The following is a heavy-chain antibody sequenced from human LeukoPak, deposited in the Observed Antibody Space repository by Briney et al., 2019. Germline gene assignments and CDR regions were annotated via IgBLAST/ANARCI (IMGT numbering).Heavy chain of an antibody. CDR3: ARVKISGDVAY. Sequence: PSQTLSLTGTVSGDSISSGGYYWPWIRQHPGKVLEWIGYIYYSGSTYYNPSLNRQVSRSVDTPNNQVAQKLSSVAPADTSVVYCARVKISGDVAYWSQGTLVTVSS. CDR1: GDSISSGGYY. J-gene: IGHJ4*02. CDR2: IYYSGST. D-gene: IGHD7-27*01. V-gene: IGHV4-31*01.